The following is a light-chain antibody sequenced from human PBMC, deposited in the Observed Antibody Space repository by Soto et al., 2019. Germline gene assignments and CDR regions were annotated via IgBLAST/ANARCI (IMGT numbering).Light chain of an antibody. CDR1: SSDVGGYNY. J-gene: IGLJ1*01. CDR3: FSYTSSGTYV. CDR2: EVS. V-gene: IGLV2-14*01. Sequence: QSALTQPASVSGSPGQSITISCTGTSSDVGGYNYVSWYQQHPGKAPKLMIYEVSNRPSGVSNRFSGSKSGNTASLTISGLQAEDETDYYCFSYTSSGTYVFGTGTKVPS.